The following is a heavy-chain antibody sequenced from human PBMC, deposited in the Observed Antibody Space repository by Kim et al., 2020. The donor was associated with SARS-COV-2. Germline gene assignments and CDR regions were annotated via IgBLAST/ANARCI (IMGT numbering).Heavy chain of an antibody. CDR2: IDAGNGNS. Sequence: ASVKVSCKASGYTFTKYEIHWVRQAPGQTLEWMAWIDAGNGNSGSAQKVQGRVTITRDTSASAAYMELSSLTSEDTAVYYCARETGTGMTHFDYWGRGTLVTVSS. V-gene: IGHV1-3*01. CDR3: ARETGTGMTHFDY. D-gene: IGHD1-7*01. J-gene: IGHJ4*02. CDR1: GYTFTKYE.